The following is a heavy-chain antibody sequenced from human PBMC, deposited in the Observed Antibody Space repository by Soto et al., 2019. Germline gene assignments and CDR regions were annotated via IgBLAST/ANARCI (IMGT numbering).Heavy chain of an antibody. CDR2: IYYRGST. Sequence: QVQLQESGPGLVNPSQTLSLTCTVSGGSISSGGYYWSWIRQHPGKGLEWIGYIYYRGSTYYNPFIKSRYTISVDMSKNQFPLKLSSVTAAATAVYDCARDPRRSRRGDWYFELWGRGTLVTVSS. D-gene: IGHD3-16*01. J-gene: IGHJ2*01. CDR1: GGSISSGGYY. CDR3: ARDPRRSRRGDWYFEL. V-gene: IGHV4-31*03.